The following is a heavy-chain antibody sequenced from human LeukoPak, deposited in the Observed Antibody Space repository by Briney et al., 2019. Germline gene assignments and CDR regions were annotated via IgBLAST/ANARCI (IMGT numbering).Heavy chain of an antibody. V-gene: IGHV4-59*08. D-gene: IGHD5-18*01. Sequence: SETLSLTCTVSGGSFSGYYWTWIRQPPRKGLEWVGYIFGSGGAIYNPSLKSRVTMSVGTSNNQFTLKPKSVTAAGTAVYYCPRQGDTAYYYVDYWGQETVVSV. CDR2: IFGSGGA. CDR3: PRQGDTAYYYVDY. J-gene: IGHJ4*02. CDR1: GGSFSGYY.